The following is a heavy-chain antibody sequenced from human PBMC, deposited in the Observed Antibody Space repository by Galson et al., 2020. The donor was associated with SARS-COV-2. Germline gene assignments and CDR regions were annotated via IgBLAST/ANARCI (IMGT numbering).Heavy chain of an antibody. D-gene: IGHD6-13*01. CDR3: ARAYHRSSWYLPDY. Sequence: ASVKVSCKASGYTFTGYYMHWVRQAPGQGLEWMGWINPNSGGTNYAQKFQGRVTMTRDTSISTAYMELSRLRSDDTAVYYCARAYHRSSWYLPDYWGQGTLVTVSS. CDR1: GYTFTGYY. J-gene: IGHJ4*02. V-gene: IGHV1-2*02. CDR2: INPNSGGT.